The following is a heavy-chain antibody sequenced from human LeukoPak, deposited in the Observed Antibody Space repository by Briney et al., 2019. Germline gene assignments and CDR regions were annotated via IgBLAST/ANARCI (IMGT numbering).Heavy chain of an antibody. CDR3: ASTVTHHQNWFDP. V-gene: IGHV4-59*01. Sequence: PSETLSLTCTVSGGSISSYYWSWIRQPPGKGLEWIGYIYYSGSTNYNPSLKSRVTISVDTSKNQFSLKLSSVTAADTAVYYCASTVTHHQNWFDPWGEGTLVTVSS. D-gene: IGHD4-17*01. CDR1: GGSISSYY. CDR2: IYYSGST. J-gene: IGHJ5*02.